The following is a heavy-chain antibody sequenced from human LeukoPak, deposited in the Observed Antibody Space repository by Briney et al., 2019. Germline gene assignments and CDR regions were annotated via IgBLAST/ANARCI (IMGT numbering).Heavy chain of an antibody. J-gene: IGHJ4*02. V-gene: IGHV1-18*01. CDR3: ARDASLIVVSAAEFDY. CDR1: GYTFTSYG. D-gene: IGHD2-2*01. Sequence: ASVKVSCKASGYTFTSYGISWVRQASGQGLEWMGWISVDNGNTNYAQKFQGRVTMTTDTRTSTAYMELTSLRSDDTAVYYCARDASLIVVSAAEFDYWGQGTLVTVSS. CDR2: ISVDNGNT.